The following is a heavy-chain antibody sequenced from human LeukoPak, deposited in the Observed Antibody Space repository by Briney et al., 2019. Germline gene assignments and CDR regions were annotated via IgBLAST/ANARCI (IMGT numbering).Heavy chain of an antibody. V-gene: IGHV1-46*03. CDR2: INPSGGST. D-gene: IGHD3-3*01. CDR3: ARSTYYDFWSGP. CDR1: GYTFASYY. J-gene: IGHJ5*02. Sequence: GASVKVSCKASGYTFASYYMHWLRQAPGQGLEWMGIINPSGGSTSYAQKFQGRVTMTRDTSTSTVYMELSSLRSEDTAVYYCARSTYYDFWSGPGGQGTLVTVSS.